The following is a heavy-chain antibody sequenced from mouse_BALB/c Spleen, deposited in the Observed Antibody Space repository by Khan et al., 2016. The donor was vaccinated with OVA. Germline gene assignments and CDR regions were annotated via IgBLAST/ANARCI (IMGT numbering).Heavy chain of an antibody. CDR2: ISSAADYT. CDR1: GFTFSSYS. V-gene: IGHV5-6*01. Sequence: EVELMESGGDLVKPGGSLKLSCAASGFTFSSYSMSWVRQIPDKRLEWVATISSAADYTYYPDSVKGRFTISRDNAKNTLYLQMSSLKSEDTAMYYCASHLTGSFAYWGQGTLVTVS. D-gene: IGHD4-1*01. J-gene: IGHJ3*01. CDR3: ASHLTGSFAY.